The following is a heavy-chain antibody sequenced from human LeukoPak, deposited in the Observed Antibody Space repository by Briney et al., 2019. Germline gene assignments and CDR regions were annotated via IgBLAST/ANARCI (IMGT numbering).Heavy chain of an antibody. Sequence: PSETLSLTCAVYGGSFRGYYGSGIPRPPGKGREGIGEINHSGSTNYNPSLKSRATISVDTSKNQFSLKLSSVTAADTAVYYCARGNSAYDLDQFDFWGQGTLVTVSS. J-gene: IGHJ4*02. D-gene: IGHD5-12*01. CDR3: ARGNSAYDLDQFDF. CDR2: INHSGST. CDR1: GGSFRGYY. V-gene: IGHV4-34*01.